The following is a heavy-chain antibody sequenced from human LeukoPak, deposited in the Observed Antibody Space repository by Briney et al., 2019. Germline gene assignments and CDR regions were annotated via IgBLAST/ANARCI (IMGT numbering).Heavy chain of an antibody. J-gene: IGHJ4*02. D-gene: IGHD3-10*01. V-gene: IGHV3-23*01. CDR3: AKAGWFGELLYEGWFDY. CDR2: ISGSGGST. Sequence: PGGSLRLSCAASGFTFSSYAMSWVRQAPGKGLEWVSAISGSGGSTYYADSVKGRFTISRDNSKNTLYLQMNSLRAEDTAVYYCAKAGWFGELLYEGWFDYWGQGTLVTVSS. CDR1: GFTFSSYA.